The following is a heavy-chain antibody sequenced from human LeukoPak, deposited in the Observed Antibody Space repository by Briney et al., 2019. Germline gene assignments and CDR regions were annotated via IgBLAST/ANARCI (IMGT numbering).Heavy chain of an antibody. V-gene: IGHV3-49*04. Sequence: GRSLRLSCTASGFNFGDYAVTWVRQAPGKGLEWLGFIRTKAYGETTDYAASVRGRFTISRDDSTSIAYLHMNSLKTEDIAVYYCTRDLDRNSPLDHWGQGILVTVSS. CDR2: IRTKAYGETT. D-gene: IGHD3/OR15-3a*01. CDR1: GFNFGDYA. CDR3: TRDLDRNSPLDH. J-gene: IGHJ5*02.